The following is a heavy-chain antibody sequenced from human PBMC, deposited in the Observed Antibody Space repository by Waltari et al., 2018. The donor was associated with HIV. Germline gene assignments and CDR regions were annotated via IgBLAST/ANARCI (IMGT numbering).Heavy chain of an antibody. J-gene: IGHJ4*02. CDR3: ARDTGRTPYYFDD. CDR1: GDSISPYY. Sequence: QVQLQESGPGLVKPSETLSLTCTVFGDSISPYYWNWIRQPPGKGLEWIGYIYYSGTTKYNPSLRGRVTISVDTSKNLLSLKLNSVTAADTAVYYCARDTGRTPYYFDDWGQGTLVTVSS. V-gene: IGHV4-59*01. D-gene: IGHD4-4*01. CDR2: IYYSGTT.